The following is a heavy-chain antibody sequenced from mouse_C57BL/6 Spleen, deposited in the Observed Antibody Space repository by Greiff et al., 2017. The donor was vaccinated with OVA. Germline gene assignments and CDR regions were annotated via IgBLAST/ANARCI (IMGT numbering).Heavy chain of an antibody. CDR1: GFTFSDYG. J-gene: IGHJ2*01. D-gene: IGHD3-3*01. V-gene: IGHV5-17*01. CDR2: ISSGSSTI. CDR3: ARGDEDYFDY. Sequence: EVQLQESGGGLVKPGGSLKLSCAASGFTFSDYGMHWVRQAPEKGLEWVAYISSGSSTIYYADTVKGRFTISRDNAKNTLFLQMTSLRSEDTAMYYCARGDEDYFDYWGQGTTLTVSS.